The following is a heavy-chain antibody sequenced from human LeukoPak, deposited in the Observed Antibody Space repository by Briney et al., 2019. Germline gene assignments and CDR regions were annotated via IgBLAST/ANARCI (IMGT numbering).Heavy chain of an antibody. V-gene: IGHV4-59*08. Sequence: SETLSLTCTLSGASINTHYGDRLPRVTSQGMECIGALYYRRSTIFKPSVSSRILMSVGTYKNQFCLDLSSVTAPDPSVHYCARVLRDYDVLTGVAQGWFDPWGQGALVTVSS. CDR1: GASINTHY. D-gene: IGHD3-9*01. CDR3: ARVLRDYDVLTGVAQGWFDP. J-gene: IGHJ5*02. CDR2: LYYRRST.